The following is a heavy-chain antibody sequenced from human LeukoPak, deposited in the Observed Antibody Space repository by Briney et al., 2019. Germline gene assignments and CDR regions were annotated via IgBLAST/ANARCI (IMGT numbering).Heavy chain of an antibody. Sequence: ASVKVSCKASGHTFTGYYMHWVRQAPGQGLEWMGWISAYNGNTNYAQKLQGRVTMTTDTSTSTAYMELRSLRSDDTAVYYCARVYEWELLTPGHFDYWGQGTLVTVSS. CDR2: ISAYNGNT. V-gene: IGHV1-18*04. CDR1: GHTFTGYY. CDR3: ARVYEWELLTPGHFDY. D-gene: IGHD1-26*01. J-gene: IGHJ4*02.